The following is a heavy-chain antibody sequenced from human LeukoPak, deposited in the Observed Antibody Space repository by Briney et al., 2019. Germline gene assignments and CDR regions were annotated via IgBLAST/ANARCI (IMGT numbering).Heavy chain of an antibody. V-gene: IGHV3-23*01. CDR1: GFTFSNYA. J-gene: IGHJ4*02. CDR2: ISGSGGNT. CDR3: AKSGYNRFDY. D-gene: IGHD5-24*01. Sequence: GGSLRLSCAASGFTFSNYAMNWVRQAPGKGLEWVSVISGSGGNTYYADSVRGRFTISRDNSKNTLYLQMNSLRVEDTAVYYCAKSGYNRFDYWGQGTLVTVSS.